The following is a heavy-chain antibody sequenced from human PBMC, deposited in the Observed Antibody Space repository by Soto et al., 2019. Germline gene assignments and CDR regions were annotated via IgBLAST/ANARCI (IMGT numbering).Heavy chain of an antibody. Sequence: PGGSLRLSCTASGFTFSSYAMSWVRQAPGRGLEWVSAISGNGASTYYADSVKGRFTISRDNSKNTLYLQMNSLRAEDTAVYYCAKGYDFWSGPLDYWGQGTLVIVSS. D-gene: IGHD3-3*01. V-gene: IGHV3-23*01. CDR2: ISGNGAST. CDR1: GFTFSSYA. CDR3: AKGYDFWSGPLDY. J-gene: IGHJ4*02.